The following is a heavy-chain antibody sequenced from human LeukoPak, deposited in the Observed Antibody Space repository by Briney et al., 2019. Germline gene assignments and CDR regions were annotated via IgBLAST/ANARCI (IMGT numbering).Heavy chain of an antibody. CDR3: AKARAYCTGGDCPGGYYYTLDV. CDR1: EFSFRTYA. Sequence: PGGSLRLSCTTSEFSFRTYAMTWVRQAPGKGLEWVSTISVDDQGSTYYTDSVKGRFTISRDTSQNTLSLQMNSLRGEDTAVYYCAKARAYCTGGDCPGGYYYTLDVWGQGTTVIVSS. CDR2: ISVDDQGST. D-gene: IGHD2-8*02. J-gene: IGHJ6*02. V-gene: IGHV3-23*01.